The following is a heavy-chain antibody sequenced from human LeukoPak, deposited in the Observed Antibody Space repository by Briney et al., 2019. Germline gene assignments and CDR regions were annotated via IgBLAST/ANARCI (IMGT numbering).Heavy chain of an antibody. CDR1: GFTFSSYS. Sequence: LTGGSLRLSCAASGFTFSSYSMNWVRQAPGKGLEWVSYISSSSSTIYYADSVKGRFTISRDNAKNTLYLQMNSLRAEDTAVYYCARLRRRGGYSSAENKLGSLRFDPWGQGTLVTVSS. CDR2: ISSSSSTI. CDR3: ARLRRRGGYSSAENKLGSLRFDP. J-gene: IGHJ5*02. D-gene: IGHD6-25*01. V-gene: IGHV3-48*04.